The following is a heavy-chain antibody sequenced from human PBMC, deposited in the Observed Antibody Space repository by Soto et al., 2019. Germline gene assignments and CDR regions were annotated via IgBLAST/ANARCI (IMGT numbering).Heavy chain of an antibody. V-gene: IGHV1-3*01. CDR1: GNTFTGYA. CDR2: INAGNGNT. D-gene: IGHD6-19*01. CDR3: ARAVAVPADFDY. Sequence: ASVKVSCKASGNTFTGYAMHWVRPAPGQRLEWMGWINAGNGNTKYSQKFQGRVTITRDTSASTAYMELSSLRSEDSAVYYCARAVAVPADFDYWGQGTLVTVSS. J-gene: IGHJ4*02.